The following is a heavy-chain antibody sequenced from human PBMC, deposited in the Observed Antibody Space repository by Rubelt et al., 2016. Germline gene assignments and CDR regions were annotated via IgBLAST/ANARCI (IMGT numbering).Heavy chain of an antibody. D-gene: IGHD4-17*01. CDR1: GFTFSSYA. V-gene: IGHV3-23*04. CDR3: ARELTVYGMDV. CDR2: ISGGSGST. Sequence: EVQLVESGGGLVQPGGSLRLSCAASGFTFSSYAMSWVRQAPGKGLEWVSAISGGSGSTYYADSVKGRFTISRDNSKNSLYLQMNGLRVEDTAVYYCARELTVYGMDVWGQGTTVTVSS. J-gene: IGHJ6*02.